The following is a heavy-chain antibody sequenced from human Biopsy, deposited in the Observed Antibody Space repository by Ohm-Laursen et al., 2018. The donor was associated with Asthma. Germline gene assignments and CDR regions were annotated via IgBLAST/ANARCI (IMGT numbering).Heavy chain of an antibody. CDR2: ISYDGSIT. CDR3: ARERIAARQRRYYFDY. CDR1: GFAFRSYA. D-gene: IGHD6-6*01. V-gene: IGHV3-30*03. Sequence: SLRLSCSASGFAFRSYAMNWVRQAPGKGLEWVAVISYDGSITHYADSVKGRFTISRDNSKNTVYLDISSLRSEDTAVYYCARERIAARQRRYYFDYWGQGTLVTVSS. J-gene: IGHJ4*02.